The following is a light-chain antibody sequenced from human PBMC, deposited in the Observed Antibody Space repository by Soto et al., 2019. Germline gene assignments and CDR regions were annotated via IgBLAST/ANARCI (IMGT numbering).Light chain of an antibody. CDR1: SGHSSYA. CDR3: QTWGTGPWV. Sequence: QLVLTQSPSASASLGASVKLTCTLSSGHSSYAIAWHQQQPEKGPRYLMKLNSDGSHSKGDGSPDRFSGSSSGAERYLTISSLHSEDEADYYCQTWGTGPWVFGGGTKLTVL. J-gene: IGLJ3*02. V-gene: IGLV4-69*01. CDR2: LNSDGSH.